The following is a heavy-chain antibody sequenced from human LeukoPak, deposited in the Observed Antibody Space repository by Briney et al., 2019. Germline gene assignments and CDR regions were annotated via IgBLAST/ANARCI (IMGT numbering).Heavy chain of an antibody. J-gene: IGHJ4*02. CDR3: ASLAVAGTEDYFDY. V-gene: IGHV4-4*07. CDR2: IYTSGST. CDR1: GGSISSYY. D-gene: IGHD6-19*01. Sequence: SEALSLTCTVSGGSISSYYWNWIRQPAGKGLEWIGRIYTSGSTNYNPSLKSRVTMSVDTSKNQFSLKLSSVTAADTAVYYCASLAVAGTEDYFDYWGQGTLVTVSS.